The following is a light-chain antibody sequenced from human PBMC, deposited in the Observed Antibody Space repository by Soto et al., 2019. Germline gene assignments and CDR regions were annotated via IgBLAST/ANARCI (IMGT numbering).Light chain of an antibody. Sequence: QSALTQPPSASGSPGQSVTISCTGTSSDVGAYNYVSWYQQHPGKAPKVMIYEVSKRPSGVPDRFSGSKSGNTASLTVSGLQAEDEAEYYCSSYAVTNRVFGTGTKLTVL. V-gene: IGLV2-8*01. CDR3: SSYAVTNRV. CDR1: SSDVGAYNY. J-gene: IGLJ1*01. CDR2: EVS.